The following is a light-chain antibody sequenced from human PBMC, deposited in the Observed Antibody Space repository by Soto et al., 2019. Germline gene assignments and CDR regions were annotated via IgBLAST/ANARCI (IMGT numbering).Light chain of an antibody. CDR2: DVS. Sequence: QSALTKPSSGSGSPGRSITISCTGTSSDVGAYNYASWYQQYPGEAPKVIIYDVSHRPAGVSNRFSGSKSGNTASLTISGLQTQDEADYYCSSYTSATTYVFGTGTKVTVL. CDR1: SSDVGAYNY. V-gene: IGLV2-14*01. J-gene: IGLJ1*01. CDR3: SSYTSATTYV.